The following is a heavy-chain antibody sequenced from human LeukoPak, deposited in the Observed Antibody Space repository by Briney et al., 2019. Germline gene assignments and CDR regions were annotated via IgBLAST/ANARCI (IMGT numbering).Heavy chain of an antibody. CDR1: GGSISSYD. J-gene: IGHJ4*02. V-gene: IGHV4-4*07. CDR3: ARTLGDCSSTSCYTSPYFDY. CDR2: IYTSGST. Sequence: KSSETLPLTCTVSGGSISSYDWSWIRQPPGKGLEWIGRIYTSGSTNYNPSLKSRVTMSVDTSKNQFYLKLSSVTAADTAVYYCARTLGDCSSTSCYTSPYFDYWGQGTLVTVSS. D-gene: IGHD2-2*02.